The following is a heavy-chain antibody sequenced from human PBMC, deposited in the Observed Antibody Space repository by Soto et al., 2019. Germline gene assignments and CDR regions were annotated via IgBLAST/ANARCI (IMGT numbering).Heavy chain of an antibody. Sequence: ASVKVSSKASGYTFTSYAICWVRQDPGQGLEWMGWISAYNGNTNYAQKLQGRVTMTTDTSTSTAYMELRSLRSEDTAVYYCARGPDLLYYGMDFWGQGTTVTV. V-gene: IGHV1-18*01. CDR1: GYTFTSYA. D-gene: IGHD2-15*01. CDR2: ISAYNGNT. J-gene: IGHJ6*02. CDR3: ARGPDLLYYGMDF.